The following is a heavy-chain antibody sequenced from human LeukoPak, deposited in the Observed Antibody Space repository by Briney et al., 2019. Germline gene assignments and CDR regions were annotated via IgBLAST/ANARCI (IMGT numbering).Heavy chain of an antibody. CDR3: ARVRFDSSSWYYFDY. D-gene: IGHD6-13*01. CDR2: INHSGST. V-gene: IGHV4-34*01. Sequence: SETLSLTCAVSGGSLSGYYWTWIRQPPGKGLEWIGEINHSGSTNYNPSLKSRVTISVDTSKNQFSLKLSSVTAADTAVYYCARVRFDSSSWYYFDYWGQGTLVTVSS. CDR1: GGSLSGYY. J-gene: IGHJ4*02.